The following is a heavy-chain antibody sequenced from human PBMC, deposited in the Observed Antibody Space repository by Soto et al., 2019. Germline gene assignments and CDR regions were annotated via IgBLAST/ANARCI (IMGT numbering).Heavy chain of an antibody. CDR3: AKDKVVAATPDWFDP. CDR1: GFTFSSYA. D-gene: IGHD2-15*01. J-gene: IGHJ5*02. Sequence: EVQLLESGGGLVQPGGSLRLSCAASGFTFSSYAMSWVRQAPGKWLEWVSAISASGGSTYYADSVKGRFTISRDNSKNTLYLQLNSLSAEDTAVDYCAKDKVVAATPDWFDPWGQGTLVTVSS. CDR2: ISASGGST. V-gene: IGHV3-23*01.